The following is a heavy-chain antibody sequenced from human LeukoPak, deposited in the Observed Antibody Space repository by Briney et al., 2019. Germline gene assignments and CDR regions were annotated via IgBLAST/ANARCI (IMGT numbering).Heavy chain of an antibody. D-gene: IGHD1-14*01. V-gene: IGHV3-30*03. CDR2: ISYDGSNK. CDR1: GFTFSSYG. Sequence: GGSLRLSCAASGFTFSSYGMHWIRQAPGKGLEWVAVISYDGSNKYYADSVKGRFTISRDNSKNTLYLQMNSLRAEDTAVYYCARGPGAKHLSWYFDLWGRGTLVTVSS. J-gene: IGHJ2*01. CDR3: ARGPGAKHLSWYFDL.